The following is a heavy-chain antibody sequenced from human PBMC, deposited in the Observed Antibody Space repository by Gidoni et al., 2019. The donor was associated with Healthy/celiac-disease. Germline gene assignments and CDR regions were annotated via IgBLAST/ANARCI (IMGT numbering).Heavy chain of an antibody. Sequence: EVQLVESGGGLVQQGRDLRLYGAAPGFTFADYAMHWVRQAPGKGLEWVSGISWNSGSIGYADSVKGRFTISRDNAKNSLYLQMNSLRAEDTALYYCAKDSKAVAGLTFDYWGQGTLVTVSS. V-gene: IGHV3-9*01. J-gene: IGHJ4*02. CDR2: ISWNSGSI. D-gene: IGHD6-19*01. CDR1: GFTFADYA. CDR3: AKDSKAVAGLTFDY.